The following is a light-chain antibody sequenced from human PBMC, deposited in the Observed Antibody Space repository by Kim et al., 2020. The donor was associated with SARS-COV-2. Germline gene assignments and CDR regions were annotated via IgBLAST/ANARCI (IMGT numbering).Light chain of an antibody. CDR1: SSNIGSNA. J-gene: IGLJ2*01. CDR2: GDH. Sequence: ELTQPPSASGTPGQKVTISCSGGSSNIGSNAVNWYQHIPGVAPKILIYGDHQWPSGVSHRFTGSKSGTSASLAVSWLQSEDEATYYCAVWDDSLNGVIFGGGTKLTVL. V-gene: IGLV1-44*01. CDR3: AVWDDSLNGVI.